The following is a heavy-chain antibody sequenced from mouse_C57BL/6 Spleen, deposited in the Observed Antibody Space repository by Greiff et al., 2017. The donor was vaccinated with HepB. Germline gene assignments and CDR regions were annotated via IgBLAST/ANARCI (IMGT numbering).Heavy chain of an antibody. CDR1: EYEFPSHD. V-gene: IGHV5-2*01. CDR3: ARHAYDYDGSYWYFDV. CDR2: INSDGGST. J-gene: IGHJ1*03. Sequence: EVMLVESGGGLLQPGESLKLSCESNEYEFPSHDMSWVRKTPEKRLELVAAINSDGGSTYYPDTMERRFIISRDNTKKTLYLQMSSLRSEDTALYYCARHAYDYDGSYWYFDVWGTGTTVTVSS. D-gene: IGHD2-4*01.